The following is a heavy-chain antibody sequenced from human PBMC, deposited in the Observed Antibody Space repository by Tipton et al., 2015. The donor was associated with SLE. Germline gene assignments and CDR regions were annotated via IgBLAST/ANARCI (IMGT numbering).Heavy chain of an antibody. CDR2: VYYTGKT. CDR1: GGSISTNTYY. V-gene: IGHV4-39*07. Sequence: TLSLTCSVSGGSISTNTYYWGWIRQPPGKGLEWIGNVYYTGKTYYNPSLKSRVTISVDTSKDQFSLKLTSLTAADTAVYFCAAFRYCDDSGCMEAFDMWGQGRMVTVS. D-gene: IGHD3-9*01. J-gene: IGHJ3*02. CDR3: AAFRYCDDSGCMEAFDM.